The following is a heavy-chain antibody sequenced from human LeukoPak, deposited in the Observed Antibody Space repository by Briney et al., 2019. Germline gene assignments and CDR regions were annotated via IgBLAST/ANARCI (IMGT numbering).Heavy chain of an antibody. CDR3: ARNRRSYDSSGYQNYFAY. CDR2: INYSGST. Sequence: SETLSLACTVSGGSITSGAYYWGWIRQPPGKGLELIGSINYSGSTYSNPSLKSRVTISVDTSKNQFSLKLISVTAADTAVYYCARNRRSYDSSGYQNYFAYWGQGTLVIVSS. V-gene: IGHV4-39*01. J-gene: IGHJ4*02. CDR1: GGSITSGAYY. D-gene: IGHD3-22*01.